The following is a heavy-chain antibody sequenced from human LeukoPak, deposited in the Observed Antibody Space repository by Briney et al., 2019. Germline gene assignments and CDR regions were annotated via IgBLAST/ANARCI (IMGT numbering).Heavy chain of an antibody. V-gene: IGHV4-39*07. CDR1: GGSISSSSYY. D-gene: IGHD4-17*01. CDR2: IYYSGST. J-gene: IGHJ3*02. CDR3: ARAVYGDGGAFDI. Sequence: SETLSLTCTVSGGSISSSSYYWGWIRQPPGKGLEWIGSIYYSGSTYYNPSLKSRVTISVDTSKNQFSLKLSSVTAADTAVYYCARAVYGDGGAFDIWGQGTMVTVSS.